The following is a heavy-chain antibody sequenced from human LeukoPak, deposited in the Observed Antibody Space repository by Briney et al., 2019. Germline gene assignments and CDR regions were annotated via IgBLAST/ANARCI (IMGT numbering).Heavy chain of an antibody. D-gene: IGHD6-13*01. J-gene: IGHJ2*01. CDR3: ARDSSSWYGPGYFDL. Sequence: SETLSLTCTVSGGSISSYYWSLIRQPPGKGLEWIGYIYYSGSTNYNPSLKSRVTISVDTSKNQFSLKLSSVTAADTAVYYCARDSSSWYGPGYFDLWGRGTLVTVSS. V-gene: IGHV4-59*01. CDR1: GGSISSYY. CDR2: IYYSGST.